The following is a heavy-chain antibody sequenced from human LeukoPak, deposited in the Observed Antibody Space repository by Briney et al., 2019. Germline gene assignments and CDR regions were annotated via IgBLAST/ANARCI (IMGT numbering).Heavy chain of an antibody. CDR2: VYYRGNT. J-gene: IGHJ4*02. CDR1: GGSISSSSYY. V-gene: IGHV4-39*07. D-gene: IGHD1-1*01. CDR3: ARDHHSGNDAGDY. Sequence: PSETLSLTCAVSGGSISSSSYYWGWIRQPPGKGLEWIGSVYYRGNTYYNPSLKSRVTISVDTSKNQFSLKLSSVTAADTAVYYCARDHHSGNDAGDYWGQGTLVTVSS.